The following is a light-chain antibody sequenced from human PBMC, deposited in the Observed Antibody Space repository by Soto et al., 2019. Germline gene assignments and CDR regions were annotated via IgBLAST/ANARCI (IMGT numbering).Light chain of an antibody. CDR1: SSDGGYDY. Sequence: QSALTQPASVSGSPGQSITISCTGTSSDGGYDYVSWYQHHPGKAPKLMIYDVTDRPSGVSNRFSGSKSGNTASLTISGLQAEDEADYYCSSHTSSGSLVVFGGGTQLTVL. V-gene: IGLV2-14*03. CDR3: SSHTSSGSLVV. CDR2: DVT. J-gene: IGLJ2*01.